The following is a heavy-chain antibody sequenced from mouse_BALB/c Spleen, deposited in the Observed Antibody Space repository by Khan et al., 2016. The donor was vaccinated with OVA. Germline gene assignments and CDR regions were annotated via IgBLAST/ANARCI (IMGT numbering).Heavy chain of an antibody. CDR2: ISYSGNT. D-gene: IGHD1-1*01. CDR3: ARVYGCDFDY. V-gene: IGHV3-2*02. J-gene: IGHJ2*01. CDR1: GYSITSDYA. Sequence: EVQLQESGPGLVKPSQSLSLTCTVTGYSITSDYAWNWIRQFPGSKLEWMGFISYSGNTNYNPSLKSRFSITRDTSKNQFFLQSNSVTTEDNATYFCARVYGCDFDYWGQGTTLTVSS.